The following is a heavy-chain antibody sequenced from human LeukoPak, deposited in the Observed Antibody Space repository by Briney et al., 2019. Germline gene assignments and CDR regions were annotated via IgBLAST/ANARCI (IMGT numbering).Heavy chain of an antibody. CDR2: IYDSGST. J-gene: IGHJ4*02. D-gene: IGHD3-22*01. CDR1: GGSISDYY. Sequence: SETLSLTCTVSGGSISDYYWSWIRQAPGKGLEWIGYIYDSGSTNYNPSLKSRVTISVDTSKNQFSLKLSSVTAADTAVYYCARGRARFPYYYDSSGSVDFDYWGQGTLVTVSS. V-gene: IGHV4-59*12. CDR3: ARGRARFPYYYDSSGSVDFDY.